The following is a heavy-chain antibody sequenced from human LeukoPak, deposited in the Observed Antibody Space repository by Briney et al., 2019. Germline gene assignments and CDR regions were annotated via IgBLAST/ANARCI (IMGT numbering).Heavy chain of an antibody. CDR2: ISGSGGST. D-gene: IGHD3-22*01. CDR3: AKDGAYYYDSSDILDY. J-gene: IGHJ4*02. V-gene: IGHV3-23*01. Sequence: GGSLRLSCAASGFTFSSYAMSWVRQAPGKGLEWVSAISGSGGSTYYADSVKGRFTISRDNSKNTLYLQMTSLRAEDTAVYYCAKDGAYYYDSSDILDYWGQGTLVTVSS. CDR1: GFTFSSYA.